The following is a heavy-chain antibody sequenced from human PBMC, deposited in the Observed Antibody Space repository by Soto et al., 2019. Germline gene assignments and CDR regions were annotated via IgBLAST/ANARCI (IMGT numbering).Heavy chain of an antibody. Sequence: EVQLLESGGGLVQPGGSLRLSCAASGFTFNNYGMSWVRQAPGKGLEWVSAITDSGGSTYYADSVKRRFTISRDNSKNTVYLQMNSLRAEDTAVYYCAKAATVVTLYYFDYWGQGTLVTVSS. D-gene: IGHD4-17*01. CDR1: GFTFNNYG. CDR2: ITDSGGST. J-gene: IGHJ4*02. CDR3: AKAATVVTLYYFDY. V-gene: IGHV3-23*01.